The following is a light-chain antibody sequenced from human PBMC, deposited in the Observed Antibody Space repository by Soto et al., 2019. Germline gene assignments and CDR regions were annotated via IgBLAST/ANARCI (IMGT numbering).Light chain of an antibody. CDR2: AAS. CDR3: QQYDSYPWT. CDR1: QSIGSM. V-gene: IGKV1-5*01. J-gene: IGKJ1*01. Sequence: DIQMTQSPSTLSASVGDRVTITCRASQSIGSMLAWYQQKPGRAPKLLIYAASSLESGVPSRFSGSGSGTEFTLTISSLQPDDLATYYCQQYDSYPWTFGQGTKVEIE.